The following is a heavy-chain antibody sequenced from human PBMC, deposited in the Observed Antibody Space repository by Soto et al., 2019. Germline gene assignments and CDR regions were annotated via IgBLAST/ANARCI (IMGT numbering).Heavy chain of an antibody. CDR2: IYYSGST. Sequence: PSETLSLTCTVSGGSISSYYWSWIRQPPGKGLEWIGYIYYSGSTYYNPSLKSRVTISVDTSKNQFSLKLSSVTAADTAVYYCAIHGGNSVYFDKWGQGTLLTISS. J-gene: IGHJ4*02. CDR1: GGSISSYY. V-gene: IGHV4-59*06. D-gene: IGHD2-21*02. CDR3: AIHGGNSVYFDK.